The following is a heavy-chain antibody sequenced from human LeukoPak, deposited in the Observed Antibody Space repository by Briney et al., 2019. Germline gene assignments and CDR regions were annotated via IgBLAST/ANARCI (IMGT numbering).Heavy chain of an antibody. CDR2: IYPGDSDT. V-gene: IGHV5-51*01. CDR1: GYSFTSYW. Sequence: HGESLKISCKGSGYSFTSYWIGWVRQMPGKGLEWMEIIYPGDSDTRYSPSFQGQVTISADKSISTAYLQWSSLKASDTAMYYCARHPDCSGGSCYAGGAFDIWGQGTMVTVPS. CDR3: ARHPDCSGGSCYAGGAFDI. J-gene: IGHJ3*02. D-gene: IGHD2-15*01.